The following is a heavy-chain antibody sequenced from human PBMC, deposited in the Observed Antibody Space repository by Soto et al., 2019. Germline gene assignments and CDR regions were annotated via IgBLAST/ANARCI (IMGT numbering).Heavy chain of an antibody. V-gene: IGHV3-30-3*01. Sequence: QVQLVESGGGVVQPGRSLRLSCAASGFTFSSYAMHWVRQAPGKGLEWVAVISYDGSNKYYADSAKGRFTISRDNSKNTLYLQMNSLRAEDTAVYYCARGAGTKAFDIWGQGTMVTVSS. J-gene: IGHJ3*02. CDR1: GFTFSSYA. CDR2: ISYDGSNK. D-gene: IGHD6-19*01. CDR3: ARGAGTKAFDI.